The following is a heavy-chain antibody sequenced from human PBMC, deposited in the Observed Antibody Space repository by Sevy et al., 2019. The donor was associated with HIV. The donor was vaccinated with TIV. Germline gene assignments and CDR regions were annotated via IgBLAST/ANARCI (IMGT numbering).Heavy chain of an antibody. J-gene: IGHJ5*02. CDR2: VSYDGSNQ. CDR1: GFTFSDYA. Sequence: GGSLRLSCAASGFTFSDYAMHWVRRAPGKGLEWVALVSYDGSNQYYADSVKGRFTISRDNSKNTLYLQMNSLRVEDTAVYFCAKGDGALTGIDPWGQGTLVTVSS. V-gene: IGHV3-30*18. CDR3: AKGDGALTGIDP. D-gene: IGHD7-27*01.